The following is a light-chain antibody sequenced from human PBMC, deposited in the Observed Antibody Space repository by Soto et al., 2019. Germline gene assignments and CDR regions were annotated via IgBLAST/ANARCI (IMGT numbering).Light chain of an antibody. CDR1: SSDVGGYDY. Sequence: QSALTQPPSASGSPGQSVTISCTGTSSDVGGYDYVSWYQQHPGKAPKLMIYEVSKRPSGVPDRFSASKSGSTASLTVSGLQAEDEADYYCSSFAGSFHLVFGTGTKVTVL. CDR3: SSFAGSFHLV. J-gene: IGLJ1*01. CDR2: EVS. V-gene: IGLV2-8*01.